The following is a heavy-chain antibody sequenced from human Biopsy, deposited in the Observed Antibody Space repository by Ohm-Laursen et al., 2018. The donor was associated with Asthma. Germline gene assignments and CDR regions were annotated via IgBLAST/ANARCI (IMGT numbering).Heavy chain of an antibody. CDR1: GGSITSSSYY. CDR2: MYHSGSP. CDR3: VRHQYSSSWSTFDY. J-gene: IGHJ4*02. Sequence: ETLSLTWSVSGGSITSSSYYWGWIRQPPGKGMEWIGSMYHSGSPYYHPSLKSRATISVDTSKNQLSLKMSSVTAADTAVYFCVRHQYSSSWSTFDYWGQGALVTVSS. D-gene: IGHD3-22*01. V-gene: IGHV4-39*01.